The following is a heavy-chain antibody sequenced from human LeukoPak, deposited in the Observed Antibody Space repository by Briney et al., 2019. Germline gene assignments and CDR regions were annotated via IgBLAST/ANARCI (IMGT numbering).Heavy chain of an antibody. J-gene: IGHJ4*02. CDR1: GGSLSSYS. V-gene: IGHV1-69*06. Sequence: FSVKVSCKASGGSLSSYSIIGVLQAPVPRLEWRGVIIPIFGTASYAQKFQGRVTIIADKSTSTAYMELSSLRSEDTAVYYCTIPSSSFQTDYWGQGTLVTVSS. CDR2: IIPIFGTA. CDR3: TIPSSSFQTDY. D-gene: IGHD6-13*01.